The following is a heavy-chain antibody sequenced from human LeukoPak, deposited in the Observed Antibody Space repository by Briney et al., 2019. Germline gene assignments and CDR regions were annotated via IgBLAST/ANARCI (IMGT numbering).Heavy chain of an antibody. Sequence: GGSLRLSCAASGFAFGSYAMGWVRQAPGKGLGWVSAISGSDDSTYYADSVKGRFTTSRDKSKNTLYLQMNSLRAEDTAVYYCSKQVDFDPADALDVWGQGTMVTVSS. J-gene: IGHJ3*01. CDR3: SKQVDFDPADALDV. CDR1: GFAFGSYA. D-gene: IGHD3-9*01. CDR2: ISGSDDST. V-gene: IGHV3-23*01.